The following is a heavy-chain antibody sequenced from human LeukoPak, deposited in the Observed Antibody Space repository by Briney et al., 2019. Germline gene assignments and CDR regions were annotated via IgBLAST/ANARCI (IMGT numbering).Heavy chain of an antibody. Sequence: GGSLRLSCAASGFTFSSYAMSWVRQAPGKGLEWVSAISGSGGSTYYADSVKGRFTISRDNSKNTLYLQMNSLRAEDTAVYYCARHVGNSGSGSYLTYFDYWGQGTLVTVSS. D-gene: IGHD3-10*01. CDR2: ISGSGGST. J-gene: IGHJ4*02. CDR3: ARHVGNSGSGSYLTYFDY. V-gene: IGHV3-23*01. CDR1: GFTFSSYA.